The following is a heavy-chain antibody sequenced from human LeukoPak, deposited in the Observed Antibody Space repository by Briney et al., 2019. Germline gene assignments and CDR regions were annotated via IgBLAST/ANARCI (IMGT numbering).Heavy chain of an antibody. J-gene: IGHJ4*02. V-gene: IGHV3-48*03. CDR1: GFTFSSYE. CDR2: ISSSGSTI. CDR3: AKDRRFLSTYYDSGAYLDY. Sequence: GGSLRLSCAASGFTFSSYEMNWVRQAPGKGLEWVSYISSSGSTIYYADSVKGRFTISRDNAKNSLYLQMNSLRTEDTAVYYCAKDRRFLSTYYDSGAYLDYWGQGTLVTVSS. D-gene: IGHD3-22*01.